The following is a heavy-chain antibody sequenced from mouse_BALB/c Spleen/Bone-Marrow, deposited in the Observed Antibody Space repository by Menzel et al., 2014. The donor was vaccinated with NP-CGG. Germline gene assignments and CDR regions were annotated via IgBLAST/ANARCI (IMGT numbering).Heavy chain of an antibody. CDR2: INPDSSTI. J-gene: IGHJ3*01. V-gene: IGHV4-1*02. CDR1: GFDFSRYW. CDR3: ASLHYYGFFAY. Sequence: EVKVVDSGGGLVQPGGSLKLSCAASGFDFSRYWMSWVRQAPGKGLEWIGDINPDSSTINYTPSLKDKFIISRDNAKNTLYLQMSKVRSEDTALYYCASLHYYGFFAYWGQGTLVTVSA. D-gene: IGHD1-2*01.